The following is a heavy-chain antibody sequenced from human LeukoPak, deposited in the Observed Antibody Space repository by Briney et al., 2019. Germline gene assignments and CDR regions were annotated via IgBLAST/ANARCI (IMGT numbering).Heavy chain of an antibody. D-gene: IGHD3-3*01. CDR2: IWYDGSNK. J-gene: IGHJ4*02. Sequence: GRSLRLSCAASGFTFSSYGMHWVRQAPGKGLEWVAVIWYDGSNKYYADSVKGRFTISRDNSKNTLYLQMNSLRAEDTAVYYCARGPGIKLFQFQVWSGAFFDYWGQGTLVTVSS. CDR1: GFTFSSYG. CDR3: ARGPGIKLFQFQVWSGAFFDY. V-gene: IGHV3-33*01.